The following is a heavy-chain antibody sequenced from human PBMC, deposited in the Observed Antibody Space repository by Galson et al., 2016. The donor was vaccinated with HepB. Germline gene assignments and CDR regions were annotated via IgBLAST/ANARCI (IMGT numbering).Heavy chain of an antibody. CDR1: GFTFSNFV. V-gene: IGHV3-23*01. CDR3: VRYRDSNGYYPGGMDV. Sequence: SLRLSCAASGFTFSNFVINWVRQAPGKGLERVSGISGNGGDTYYADSVKGRFTISRDISKNTLSLQMNSLRSGDTAVYYCVRYRDSNGYYPGGMDVWGQGTTVTVSS. D-gene: IGHD3-22*01. CDR2: ISGNGGDT. J-gene: IGHJ6*02.